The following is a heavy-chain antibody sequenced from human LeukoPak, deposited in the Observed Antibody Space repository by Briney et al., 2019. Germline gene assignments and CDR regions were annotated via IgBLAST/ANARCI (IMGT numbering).Heavy chain of an antibody. J-gene: IGHJ6*03. D-gene: IGHD3-10*01. Sequence: SETLSLTRTVSGGSISSYYWSWIRQPPGKGLEWIGEINHSGSTNYNPSLKSRVTISVDTSKNQFSLKLSSVTAADTAVYYCARLSGYMDVWGKGTTVTISS. CDR2: INHSGST. CDR1: GGSISSYY. CDR3: ARLSGYMDV. V-gene: IGHV4-34*01.